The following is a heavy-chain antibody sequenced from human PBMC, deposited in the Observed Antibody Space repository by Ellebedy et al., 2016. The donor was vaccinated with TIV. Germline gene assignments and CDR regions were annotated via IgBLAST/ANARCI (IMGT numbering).Heavy chain of an antibody. CDR2: IGGLDTAT. CDR3: ARRGRGVVGYDY. V-gene: IGHV3-23*05. CDR1: GLTFSVYA. D-gene: IGHD3-10*01. J-gene: IGHJ4*02. Sequence: GESLKISCAASGLTFSVYAMTWVRQAPGKGLEWISHIGGLDTATYYADSVKGRFTISRDNSKDTVYLQMNSLRAEDTAVYYCARRGRGVVGYDYWGQGTLVTVS.